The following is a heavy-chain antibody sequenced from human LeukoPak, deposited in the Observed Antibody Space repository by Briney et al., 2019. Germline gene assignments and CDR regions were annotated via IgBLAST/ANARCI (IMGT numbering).Heavy chain of an antibody. Sequence: SETLSLTCTVSGGSISSSSYYWGWIRQPPGKGLEWIGSIYYSGRTYYNPSLKSRVTISVDTSKNQFSLKLSSVTAADTAVYYCARGLIDSSSWYYYYYYMDVWGKGTTVTISS. J-gene: IGHJ6*03. V-gene: IGHV4-39*07. CDR1: GGSISSSSYY. CDR2: IYYSGRT. D-gene: IGHD6-13*01. CDR3: ARGLIDSSSWYYYYYYMDV.